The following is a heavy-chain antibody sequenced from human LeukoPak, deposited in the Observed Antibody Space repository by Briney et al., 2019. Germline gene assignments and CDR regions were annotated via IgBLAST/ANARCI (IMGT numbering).Heavy chain of an antibody. V-gene: IGHV3-48*04. CDR3: AKDSAPLDY. Sequence: GGSLRLSCAASGFSFSTYSMNWVRQAPGKGLEWVSYIVGSSSTIYYADSVKGRFTISRDNAKNTLYLQMNSLRAEDTAVYYCAKDSAPLDYWGQGTLVTVSS. CDR2: IVGSSSTI. J-gene: IGHJ4*02. CDR1: GFSFSTYS.